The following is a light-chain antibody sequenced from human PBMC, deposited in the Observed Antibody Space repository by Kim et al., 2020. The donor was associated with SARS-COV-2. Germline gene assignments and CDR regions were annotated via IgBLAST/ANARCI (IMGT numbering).Light chain of an antibody. V-gene: IGLV2-14*03. J-gene: IGLJ1*01. CDR3: SSYTSSIPYV. Sequence: GQSITISCTGTSSDVGGYNYVSWYQQHPGKAPKLMIYDVSHRPSGVSNRFSGSKSGNTASLTISGLQAEDEADYYCSSYTSSIPYVFGTGTKVTVL. CDR1: SSDVGGYNY. CDR2: DVS.